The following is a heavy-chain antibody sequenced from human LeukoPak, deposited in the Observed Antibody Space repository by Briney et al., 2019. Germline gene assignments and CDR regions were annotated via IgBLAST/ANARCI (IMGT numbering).Heavy chain of an antibody. CDR2: IYPGDSDT. D-gene: IGHD2-8*01. J-gene: IGHJ4*02. V-gene: IGHV5-51*01. CDR3: GGRAGPNFHC. Sequence: GESLKISCKGSGYSFTTYWIGWVRQMPGKVLEWMGIIYPGDSDTKYSPSFQGHVTISVNKSTSTAYLQLSSLKASDTATYYCGGRAGPNFHCRGKGTMV. CDR1: GYSFTTYW.